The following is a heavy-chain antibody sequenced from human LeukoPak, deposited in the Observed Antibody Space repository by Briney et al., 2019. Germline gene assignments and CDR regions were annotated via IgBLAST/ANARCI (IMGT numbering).Heavy chain of an antibody. V-gene: IGHV1-69*13. D-gene: IGHD6-6*01. J-gene: IGHJ4*02. CDR1: GYTLTELS. Sequence: GASVKVSCKVSGYTLTELSMHWVRQAPGQGLEWMGGSIPIFGTANYAQKFQGRVTITADESTSTAYMELSSLRSEDTAVYYCARASDSSSPVGRYWGQGTLVTVSS. CDR3: ARASDSSSPVGRY. CDR2: SIPIFGTA.